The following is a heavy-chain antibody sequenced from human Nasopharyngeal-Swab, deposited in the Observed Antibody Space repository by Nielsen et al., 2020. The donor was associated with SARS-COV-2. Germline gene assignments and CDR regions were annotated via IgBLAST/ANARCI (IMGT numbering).Heavy chain of an antibody. Sequence: SLTPSRPPSPPPPTEHYLRCTRQAPGKGLEWISDISSSGSITHYADSMKGRFTISRDNAKKSLYLQMNSLRAEDTAVYYCARGVETIHHWGQGSLVTVSS. CDR1: PPPPTEHY. CDR2: ISSSGSIT. D-gene: IGHD5-24*01. CDR3: ARGVETIHH. V-gene: IGHV3-11*04. J-gene: IGHJ1*01.